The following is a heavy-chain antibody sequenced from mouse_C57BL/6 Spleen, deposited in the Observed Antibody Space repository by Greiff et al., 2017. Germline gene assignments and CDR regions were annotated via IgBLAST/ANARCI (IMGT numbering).Heavy chain of an antibody. CDR1: GYSITSGYY. CDR3: ARGGLPLFAY. Sequence: EVKLVESGPGLVKPSQSLSLTCSVTGYSITSGYYWNWIRQFPGNKLEWMGYISYDGSNNYNPSLKNRISITRDTSKNQFFLKLNSVTTEDTATYYCARGGLPLFAYWGQGTLVTVSA. V-gene: IGHV3-6*01. J-gene: IGHJ3*01. CDR2: ISYDGSN. D-gene: IGHD2-2*01.